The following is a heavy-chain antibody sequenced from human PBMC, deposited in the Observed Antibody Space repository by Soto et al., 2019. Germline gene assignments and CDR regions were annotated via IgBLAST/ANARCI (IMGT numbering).Heavy chain of an antibody. CDR3: ARAPAPEWLRPYYFDY. CDR1: GYSFTSYW. J-gene: IGHJ4*02. D-gene: IGHD5-12*01. Sequence: PGESLKISCKGSGYSFTSYWIGWVRQMPGKGLEWMGIIYPGDSDTRYSPSFQGQVTISADKSISTAYLQWSSLKASDTAMYYCARAPAPEWLRPYYFDYWGQGTLVTVSS. CDR2: IYPGDSDT. V-gene: IGHV5-51*01.